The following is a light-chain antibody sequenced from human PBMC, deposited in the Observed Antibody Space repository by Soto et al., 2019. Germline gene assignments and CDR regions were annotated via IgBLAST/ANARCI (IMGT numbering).Light chain of an antibody. V-gene: IGKV3-20*01. CDR1: QNINSRY. Sequence: EIVLTQSPGTLSLSPGERATLSCRASQNINSRYLAWYQQKPGQAPRLLIYGASSRATGIPDRFSGSGSGTDYNLTISRLEPEHFAVYYCQQFGSSPGFTFGPGTKVDIK. CDR2: GAS. CDR3: QQFGSSPGFT. J-gene: IGKJ3*01.